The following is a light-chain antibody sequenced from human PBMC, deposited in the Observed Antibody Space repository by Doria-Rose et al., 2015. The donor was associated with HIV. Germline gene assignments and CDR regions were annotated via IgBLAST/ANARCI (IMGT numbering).Light chain of an antibody. V-gene: IGKV4-1*01. J-gene: IGKJ2*01. CDR2: WAS. Sequence: DIRMTQSPDSLAVSVGERATINCKSSQSALYSSNNKNYLAWYQQKPGQPPKLLIYWASIRESGVPDRFSGSGSGTDFTLTISSLQAEDVAVYYCQQYYTTLTFGQGTKLE. CDR1: QSALYSSNNKNY. CDR3: QQYYTTLT.